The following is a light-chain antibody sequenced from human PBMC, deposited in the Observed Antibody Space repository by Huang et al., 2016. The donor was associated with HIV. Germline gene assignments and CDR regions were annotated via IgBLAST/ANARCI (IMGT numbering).Light chain of an antibody. CDR2: GAS. CDR3: QQYSNWPPLT. Sequence: EIVMTQSPATLSVSPGERVTLSCRASQSVTNNLAWYQQKPGQAPRLLIDGASTRATGFPARFSGSGSGTDFTLTISSLQSEDFGLYFCQQYSNWPPLTFGQGTRLEIK. V-gene: IGKV3-15*01. CDR1: QSVTNN. J-gene: IGKJ5*01.